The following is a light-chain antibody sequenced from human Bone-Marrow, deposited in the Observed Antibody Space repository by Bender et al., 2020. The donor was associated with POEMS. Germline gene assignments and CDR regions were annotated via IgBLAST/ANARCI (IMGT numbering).Light chain of an antibody. V-gene: IGLV1-44*01. CDR3: AAWDGSLGGSV. Sequence: QSVLTKPPSASGTPGQRITISCSGGSANIGSNTVNWYQQVPGTAPKLLMYSDNQRPSGVPNRFSGSKSGTSASLTSSRCESEDAAVSYCAAWDGSLGGSVFGAETKLSVL. J-gene: IGLJ3*02. CDR2: SDN. CDR1: SANIGSNT.